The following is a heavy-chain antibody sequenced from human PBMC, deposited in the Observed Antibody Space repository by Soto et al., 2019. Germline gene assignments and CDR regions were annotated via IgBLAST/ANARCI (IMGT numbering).Heavy chain of an antibody. CDR2: IKSKTDGGTT. J-gene: IGHJ6*02. Sequence: GGSLRLSCAASGFTFSNAWMSWVRQAPGKGLEWVGRIKSKTDGGTTDYAAPVKGRFTISRDDSKNTLYLQMNSLETEDTAVYYCTTALNFYYYYGMDVWGQGTTVTVSS. V-gene: IGHV3-15*01. CDR3: TTALNFYYYYGMDV. CDR1: GFTFSNAW.